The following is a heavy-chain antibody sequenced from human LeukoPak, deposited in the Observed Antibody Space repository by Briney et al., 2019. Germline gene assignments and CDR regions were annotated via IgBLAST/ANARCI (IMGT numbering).Heavy chain of an antibody. Sequence: PGGSLRLSCAASGFTFSSYSMNWVRQAPGKGLEWVSSISSSSSYIYYADSVKGRFTISRDNAKNSLYLQMNSLRAEDTAVYYCAKDLHYYGPGSSPQYWGQGTLVTVSS. CDR1: GFTFSSYS. J-gene: IGHJ4*02. CDR2: ISSSSSYI. V-gene: IGHV3-21*01. CDR3: AKDLHYYGPGSSPQY. D-gene: IGHD3-10*01.